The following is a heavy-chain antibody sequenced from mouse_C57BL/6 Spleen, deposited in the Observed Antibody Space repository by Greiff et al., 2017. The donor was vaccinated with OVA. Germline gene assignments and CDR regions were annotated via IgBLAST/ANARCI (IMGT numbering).Heavy chain of an antibody. V-gene: IGHV3-6*01. J-gene: IGHJ2*01. CDR1: GYSITSGYY. CDR3: ARALFDY. CDR2: ISYDGSN. Sequence: DVKLQESGPGLVKPSQSLSLTCSVTGYSITSGYYWNWIRQFPGNKLEWMGYISYDGSNNYNPSLKNRISITRDTSKNQFFLKLNSVTTEDTATYYCARALFDYWGQGTTLTVSS.